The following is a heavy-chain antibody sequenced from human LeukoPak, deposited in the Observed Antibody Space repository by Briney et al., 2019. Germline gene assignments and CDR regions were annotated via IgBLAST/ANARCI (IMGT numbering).Heavy chain of an antibody. Sequence: ASVKVSCKASGYTFTSYGISWVRQAPGQGLEWMGWISAYNGNTNYAQKLQGRVTMTTDTSTSTAYMELRSLRSDDTAVYYCARVSGGELSLEFDYWGQGTLVTVSS. CDR2: ISAYNGNT. CDR1: GYTFTSYG. CDR3: ARVSGGELSLEFDY. J-gene: IGHJ4*02. V-gene: IGHV1-18*01. D-gene: IGHD3-16*02.